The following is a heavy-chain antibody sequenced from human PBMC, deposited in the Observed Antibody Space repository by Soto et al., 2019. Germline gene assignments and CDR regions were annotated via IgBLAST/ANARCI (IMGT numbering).Heavy chain of an antibody. J-gene: IGHJ4*02. V-gene: IGHV1-18*01. CDR2: ISGYNGDT. CDR3: ARDRQLAAAGTFFDY. Sequence: QVHLVQSGAEVRQPGASVKVPCRASGYTFNTYGISWVRQAPGQGLEWMGWISGYNGDTNYAQKVQGRLTMTTDTSTRTAYMELRSLRSDDTAVYYCARDRQLAAAGTFFDYWGQGTLVTVSS. CDR1: GYTFNTYG. D-gene: IGHD6-13*01.